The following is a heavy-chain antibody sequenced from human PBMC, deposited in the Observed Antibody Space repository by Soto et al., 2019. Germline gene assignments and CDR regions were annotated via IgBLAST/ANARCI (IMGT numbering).Heavy chain of an antibody. CDR2: ISSSSSYI. Sequence: EVQLVESGGGLVKPGGSLRLSCAASGFTFSSYSMNWVRQAPGKGLEWVSSISSSSSYIYYADSVKGRFTISRDNAKNSLYLQMNSLRVEDTAVYYCARDQGSGTGYWGQGTLVTVSS. CDR1: GFTFSSYS. V-gene: IGHV3-21*01. J-gene: IGHJ4*02. CDR3: ARDQGSGTGY.